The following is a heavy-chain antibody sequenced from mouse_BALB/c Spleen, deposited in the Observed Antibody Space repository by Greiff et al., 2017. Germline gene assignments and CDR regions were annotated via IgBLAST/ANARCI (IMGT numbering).Heavy chain of an antibody. CDR1: GFSLTSYG. CDR3: AREGGYDGFAY. J-gene: IGHJ3*01. V-gene: IGHV2-9*02. CDR2: IWAGGST. Sequence: VKLVESGPGLVAPSQSLSITCTVSGFSLTSYGVHWVRQPPGKGLEWLGVIWAGGSTNYNSALMSRLSISKDNSKSQVFLKMNSLQTDDTAMYYCAREGGYDGFAYWGQGTLVTVSA. D-gene: IGHD2-2*01.